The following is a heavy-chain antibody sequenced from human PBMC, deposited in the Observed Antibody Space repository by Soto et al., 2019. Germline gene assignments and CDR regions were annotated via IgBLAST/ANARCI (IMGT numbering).Heavy chain of an antibody. J-gene: IGHJ4*02. Sequence: SGESPKISCKGSGYSFTSYWISWVRQMPGKGLEWMGRIDLSDSYPNYSPSFQRHATISADKSISTAYLQWRSLKASDTAMYYCARSVDLLGVWDLDYWGQGTLVTVSS. V-gene: IGHV5-10-1*01. CDR3: ARSVDLLGVWDLDY. D-gene: IGHD1-26*01. CDR1: GYSFTSYW. CDR2: IDLSDSYP.